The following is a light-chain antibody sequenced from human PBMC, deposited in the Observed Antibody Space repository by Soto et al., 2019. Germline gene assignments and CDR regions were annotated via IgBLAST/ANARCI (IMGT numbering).Light chain of an antibody. Sequence: IVLTQSPGTLSSSPGERATLFCRASQSVSSSYLAWYQQKPGQAPRLLIRGASSRATGIPDRFSGSGSATDFTLTISRLEPEDFAVYYCQHYGNSPPMYTFGQGTKLEIK. V-gene: IGKV3-20*01. CDR1: QSVSSSY. J-gene: IGKJ2*01. CDR3: QHYGNSPPMYT. CDR2: GAS.